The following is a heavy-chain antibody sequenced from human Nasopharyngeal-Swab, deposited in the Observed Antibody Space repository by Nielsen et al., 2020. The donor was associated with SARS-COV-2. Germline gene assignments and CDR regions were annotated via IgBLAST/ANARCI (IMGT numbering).Heavy chain of an antibody. J-gene: IGHJ6*02. D-gene: IGHD3-22*01. V-gene: IGHV3-23*03. CDR3: AKDYYDSSGYRAFYGMDV. CDR2: IYSGGSST. Sequence: WIRQPPGKGLEGVSVIYSGGSSTYYADSVKGRFTISRDNSKNTLYLQMNSLRAEDTAVYYCAKDYYDSSGYRAFYGMDVWGQGTTVTVSS.